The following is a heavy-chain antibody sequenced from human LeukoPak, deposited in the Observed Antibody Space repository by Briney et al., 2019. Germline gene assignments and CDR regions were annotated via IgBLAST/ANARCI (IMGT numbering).Heavy chain of an antibody. J-gene: IGHJ2*01. CDR1: GFTFSSYS. D-gene: IGHD5-24*01. Sequence: GGSLRLSCAASGFTFSSYSVNWVRQAPGKGLEWVSSISSTSSYIYYADSVKGRFTISRDNANNSLFLQMNSLRAEDTAVYYCARDPLEGSWYFDLWGRGTLVTVSS. CDR2: ISSTSSYI. CDR3: ARDPLEGSWYFDL. V-gene: IGHV3-21*01.